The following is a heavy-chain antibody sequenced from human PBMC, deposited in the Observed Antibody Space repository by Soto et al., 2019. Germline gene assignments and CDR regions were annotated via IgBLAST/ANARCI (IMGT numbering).Heavy chain of an antibody. Sequence: QVQLQESGPGLVKPSQTLSLTCTVSGGSISSGGYYWSWIRQHPGTGLEWIGYIYYSGGTYYNPYLKSRVTISVDTSKNQCSLKLSSVTAADTAVYYCARGSVVVAATRQDYFDYWGQGTLVTVSS. CDR1: GGSISSGGYY. D-gene: IGHD2-15*01. CDR2: IYYSGGT. V-gene: IGHV4-31*03. J-gene: IGHJ4*02. CDR3: ARGSVVVAATRQDYFDY.